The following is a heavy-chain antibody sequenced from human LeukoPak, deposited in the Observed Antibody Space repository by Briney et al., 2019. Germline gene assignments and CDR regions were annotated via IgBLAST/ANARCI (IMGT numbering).Heavy chain of an antibody. CDR1: GGSISRSSYY. Sequence: SETLSLTCTVSGGSISRSSYYWGWIRQPPGKGLEWIGTIYYSGITYYNPSLKSRVTISVDTSKSRFSLKLSSVTAADTAVYYCARQTTEGFDPWGQGVLVTVSS. V-gene: IGHV4-39*01. J-gene: IGHJ5*02. D-gene: IGHD4-17*01. CDR2: IYYSGIT. CDR3: ARQTTEGFDP.